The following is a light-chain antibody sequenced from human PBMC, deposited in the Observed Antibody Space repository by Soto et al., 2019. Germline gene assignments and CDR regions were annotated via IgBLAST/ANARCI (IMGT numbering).Light chain of an antibody. CDR1: RSDVGGYDY. Sequence: QSVLTQADYESGSPGQSITISCTGTRSDVGGYDYVSWYRQHRGKAPKLMIYEVSNRRSGGSNRFAGSKSGNTAALSICGLQAEYEADYYCSPYTSSSTHVFGTETKFTGL. V-gene: IGLV2-14*01. J-gene: IGLJ1*01. CDR3: SPYTSSSTHV. CDR2: EVS.